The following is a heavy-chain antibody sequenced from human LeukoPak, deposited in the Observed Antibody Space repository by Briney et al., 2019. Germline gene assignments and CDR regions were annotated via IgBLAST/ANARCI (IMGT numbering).Heavy chain of an antibody. CDR1: GGSISSGSYY. Sequence: PSETLSLTCTVSGGSISSGSYYWSWIRQPAGKGLEWIGRIYTSGSTNYSPSLKSRVTISVDTSKNQFSLKLSSVTAADTAVYYCASSHHRYCSSTSCYYYYYMDVWGKGTTVTVSS. CDR3: ASSHHRYCSSTSCYYYYYMDV. J-gene: IGHJ6*03. CDR2: IYTSGST. D-gene: IGHD2-2*01. V-gene: IGHV4-61*02.